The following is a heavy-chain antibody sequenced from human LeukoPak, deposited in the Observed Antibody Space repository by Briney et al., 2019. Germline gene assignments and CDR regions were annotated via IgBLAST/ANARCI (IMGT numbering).Heavy chain of an antibody. J-gene: IGHJ3*01. Sequence: GGSLRLSCAASGFTVSSNYMSWVRQAPGKGLEWVSIIYSGGSSYYADSVKGRFTISRDNSKNTLYLQMNSLRVEDTAVYYCARDSNYGGPHDAFDLWGQGTMVTVSS. CDR1: GFTVSSNY. CDR3: ARDSNYGGPHDAFDL. V-gene: IGHV3-66*01. CDR2: IYSGGSS. D-gene: IGHD1-7*01.